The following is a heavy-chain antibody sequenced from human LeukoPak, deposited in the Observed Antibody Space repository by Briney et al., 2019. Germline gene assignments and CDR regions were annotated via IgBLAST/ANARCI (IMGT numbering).Heavy chain of an antibody. D-gene: IGHD5-18*01. J-gene: IGHJ4*02. CDR3: ARGYSYGHYYFDY. Sequence: GGSLRLSCAASGFTFSDYYMRWIRQAPGKGLERVSYISSSGSTIYYADSVKGRFTISRDNAKNPLYLQMNSLRAEDTAVYYCARGYSYGHYYFDYWGQGTLVTVSS. CDR1: GFTFSDYY. CDR2: ISSSGSTI. V-gene: IGHV3-11*04.